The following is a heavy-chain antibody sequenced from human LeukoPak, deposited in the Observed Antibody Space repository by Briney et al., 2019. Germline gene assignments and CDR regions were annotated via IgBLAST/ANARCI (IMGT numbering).Heavy chain of an antibody. CDR3: AMTYYYDSSGYPDAFDI. J-gene: IGHJ3*02. Sequence: SETLSLTCTVSGGSISSYYWSWIRQPPGKGLEWIGYIYYSGSTNYNPSLKSGGTISVDTSKNQFSLKLSSVTAADTAVYYCAMTYYYDSSGYPDAFDIWGQGTMVTVSS. D-gene: IGHD3-22*01. CDR2: IYYSGST. CDR1: GGSISSYY. V-gene: IGHV4-59*01.